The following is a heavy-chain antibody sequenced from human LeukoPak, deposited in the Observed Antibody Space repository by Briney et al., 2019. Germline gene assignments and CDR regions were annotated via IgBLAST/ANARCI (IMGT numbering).Heavy chain of an antibody. CDR2: ISGSGGST. CDR1: GFTFSSYA. J-gene: IGHJ4*02. V-gene: IGHV3-23*01. CDR3: ATFLAYYYDCSGLSFDY. Sequence: PGGSLRLSCAASGFTFSSYAMSWVRQSPGKGLEWVSAISGSGGSTYYADSVKGRFTISRDNSKNTLYLQMNSLRAEDTAVYYCATFLAYYYDCSGLSFDYWGQGTLVTVSS. D-gene: IGHD3-22*01.